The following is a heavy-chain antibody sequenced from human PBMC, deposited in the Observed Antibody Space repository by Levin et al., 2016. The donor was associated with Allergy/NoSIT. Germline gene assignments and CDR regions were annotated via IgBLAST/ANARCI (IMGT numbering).Heavy chain of an antibody. J-gene: IGHJ6*02. CDR3: ARGCLQYFDWFRGMDV. D-gene: IGHD3-9*01. Sequence: WIRQPPGKGLEWIAEMNPLGKSNYNPSLQSRLSVSIDMSKGHFSLNMSSVTDADTAVYYCARGCLQYFDWFRGMDVWGPGTAVTVSS. V-gene: IGHV4-34*01. CDR2: MNPLGKS.